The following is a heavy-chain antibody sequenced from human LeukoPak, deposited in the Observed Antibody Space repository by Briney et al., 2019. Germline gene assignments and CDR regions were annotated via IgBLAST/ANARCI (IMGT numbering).Heavy chain of an antibody. J-gene: IGHJ4*02. CDR2: ISYDGSNK. D-gene: IGHD3-22*01. V-gene: IGHV3-30*18. CDR1: GFTFSSYG. Sequence: GGSLRLFCAASGFTFSSYGMHWVRQAPGKGLEWVAVISYDGSNKYYADSVKGRFTISRDNSKNTLYLQMNSLRAEDTAVYYCAKDQYYYDSSGYYGYWGQGTLVTVSS. CDR3: AKDQYYYDSSGYYGY.